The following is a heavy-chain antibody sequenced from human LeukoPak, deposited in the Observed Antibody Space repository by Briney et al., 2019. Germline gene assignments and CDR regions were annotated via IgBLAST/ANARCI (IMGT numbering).Heavy chain of an antibody. D-gene: IGHD1-14*01. V-gene: IGHV4-4*07. CDR2: VYTGGSP. CDR3: ARGSTFTGFDF. CDR1: GGSVRDNY. Sequence: SETLSLTCTVSGGSVRDNYWSWLRQPPGKGLEWIGRVYTGGSPNYNSSLKSRVALSLDTSRNQFSMNLTSVTAADTAVYFWARGSTFTGFDFWGQGALVTVSS. J-gene: IGHJ4*02.